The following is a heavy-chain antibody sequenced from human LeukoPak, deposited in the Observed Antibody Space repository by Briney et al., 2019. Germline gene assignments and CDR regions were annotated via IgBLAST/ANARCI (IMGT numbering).Heavy chain of an antibody. Sequence: SVKVSCKASEGTFTANPISGLRRPPEQGLGWMEGTIPIFGTANYAQKFQGRVTITADEPTSTAYMELSSLRSEDTAVYYCAREEQWLVRRYYYGMDVWGQGTTVTVSS. CDR2: TIPIFGTA. D-gene: IGHD6-19*01. V-gene: IGHV1-69*13. J-gene: IGHJ6*02. CDR3: AREEQWLVRRYYYGMDV. CDR1: EGTFTANP.